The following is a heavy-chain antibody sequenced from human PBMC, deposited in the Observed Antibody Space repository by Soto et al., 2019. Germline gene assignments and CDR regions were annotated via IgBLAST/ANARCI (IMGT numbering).Heavy chain of an antibody. D-gene: IGHD6-25*01. Sequence: GGSLRRSCAASGFTFSEYDVHWVRQASGKGLEWVSAIGTAGDTYYPGSVKGRFTISRENAKNSLYLQINSLRVEDTAVYYCARASRSAAAAFDPWGQGTLVTVSS. CDR1: GFTFSEYD. CDR3: ARASRSAAAAFDP. V-gene: IGHV3-13*01. J-gene: IGHJ5*02. CDR2: IGTAGDT.